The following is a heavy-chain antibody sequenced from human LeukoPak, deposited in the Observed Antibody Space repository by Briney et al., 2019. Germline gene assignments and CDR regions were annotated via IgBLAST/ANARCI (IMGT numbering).Heavy chain of an antibody. Sequence: SETLSLTCAVHGGSFSGYYWSWIRQPPGKGLEWIGEINHSGGTNYNPSLKSRVTISVDTSKNQFSLKLSSVTAADTAVYFCARSQGLYGADSVDAFDIWGQGTVVSVSS. CDR1: GGSFSGYY. J-gene: IGHJ3*02. CDR3: ARSQGLYGADSVDAFDI. D-gene: IGHD4-17*01. CDR2: INHSGGT. V-gene: IGHV4-34*01.